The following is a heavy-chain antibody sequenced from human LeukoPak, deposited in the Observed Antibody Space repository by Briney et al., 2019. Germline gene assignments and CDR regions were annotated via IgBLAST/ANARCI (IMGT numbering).Heavy chain of an antibody. V-gene: IGHV3-30*18. CDR3: AKDGDSSGWYYFDY. CDR1: GFTFSSYG. J-gene: IGHJ4*02. D-gene: IGHD6-19*01. Sequence: SGGSLRLSCAASGFTFSSYGMHWVRRPPGKGLEWVAVISYDGINKYHADSVKGRFTISRDNSKNTLYLQMNSLRAEDTAVYYCAKDGDSSGWYYFDYWGQGTLVTVSS. CDR2: ISYDGINK.